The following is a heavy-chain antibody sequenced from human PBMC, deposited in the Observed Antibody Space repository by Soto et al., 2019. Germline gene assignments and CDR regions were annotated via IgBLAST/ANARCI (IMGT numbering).Heavy chain of an antibody. CDR1: GYRFTNYW. V-gene: IGHV5-51*01. J-gene: IGHJ3*01. CDR3: ARIFPHGVPGFDAFNF. Sequence: GESLKISCKGSGYRFTNYWIGWVRQTPGKGLEWMGVVYPGDSDTRYSPSFQGQVTISADKSINTAYLQWSSLKASDTAMYYCARIFPHGVPGFDAFNFWGQGTMVTVSS. D-gene: IGHD3-3*01. CDR2: VYPGDSDT.